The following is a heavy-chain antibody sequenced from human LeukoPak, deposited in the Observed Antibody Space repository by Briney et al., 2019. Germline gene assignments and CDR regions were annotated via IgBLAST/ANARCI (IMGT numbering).Heavy chain of an antibody. CDR1: GYTFTGYY. D-gene: IGHD3-10*01. CDR2: INPNSGGT. J-gene: IGHJ6*02. CDR3: ARAVYGSGDYYWPGIDV. Sequence: ASVKVSCKASGYTFTGYYMHWVRQAPGQGLEWMGWINPNSGGTNYAQKFQGRVTMTRDTSISTAYMELSRLRSDDTAVYYCARAVYGSGDYYWPGIDVWGQGTTVTVS. V-gene: IGHV1-2*02.